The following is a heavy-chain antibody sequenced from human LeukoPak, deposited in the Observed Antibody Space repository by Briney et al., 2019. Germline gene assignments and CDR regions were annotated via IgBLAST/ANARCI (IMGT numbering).Heavy chain of an antibody. J-gene: IGHJ4*02. Sequence: PGRSLRLSCAASGFTFSRYAMHWVRQAPGKGLEWVAVITYDGSNKYYADSVKGRFTISRDNSKNTLYLQMNSLRAEDTAVYYCARGGYCSSTSCYEYFRDYWGQGTLVTVSS. D-gene: IGHD2-2*01. CDR3: ARGGYCSSTSCYEYFRDY. CDR1: GFTFSRYA. CDR2: ITYDGSNK. V-gene: IGHV3-30*04.